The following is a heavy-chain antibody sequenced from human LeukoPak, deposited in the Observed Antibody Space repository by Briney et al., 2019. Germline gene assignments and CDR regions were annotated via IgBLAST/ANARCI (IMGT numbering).Heavy chain of an antibody. J-gene: IGHJ6*02. Sequence: SSETLSLTCTVSGGSISSYYWSWIRQPPGKGLECIGYIYYSGSTNYNPSLKSRVTISVDTSKNQFSLKLSSVTAADTAVYYCARDARHRSSIAAAGYYYYYGMDVWGQGTTVTVSS. CDR2: IYYSGST. V-gene: IGHV4-59*01. CDR1: GGSISSYY. CDR3: ARDARHRSSIAAAGYYYYYGMDV. D-gene: IGHD6-6*01.